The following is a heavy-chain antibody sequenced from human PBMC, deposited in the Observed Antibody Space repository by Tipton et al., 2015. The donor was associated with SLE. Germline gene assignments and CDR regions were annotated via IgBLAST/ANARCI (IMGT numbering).Heavy chain of an antibody. D-gene: IGHD3-16*01. J-gene: IGHJ5*02. CDR2: IYTSGST. Sequence: TLSLTCTVSGGSISSSSYYWSWIRQPAGKGLEWIGRIYTSGSTNYNPSLKSRVTISVDTSKNQFSLKLSSVTAADTGIYYCVRASFVMVAYNGLGYNWLDPWGQGALVTVSS. V-gene: IGHV4-61*02. CDR3: VRASFVMVAYNGLGYNWLDP. CDR1: GGSISSSSYY.